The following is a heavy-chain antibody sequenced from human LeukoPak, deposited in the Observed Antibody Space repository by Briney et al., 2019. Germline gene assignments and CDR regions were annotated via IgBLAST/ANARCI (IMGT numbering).Heavy chain of an antibody. D-gene: IGHD3-10*01. J-gene: IGHJ4*02. CDR3: AKGFTMVTPSGNAIDY. CDR2: ISWNSDTI. V-gene: IGHV3-9*01. Sequence: PGGSLRLSCAASGFTFDDFAMHWVRQAPGKGLEWVSGISWNSDTIGYADSVKGRFTISRDNAKNSLYLQMQSLRAEDTALYYCAKGFTMVTPSGNAIDYWGQGTLVTVSS. CDR1: GFTFDDFA.